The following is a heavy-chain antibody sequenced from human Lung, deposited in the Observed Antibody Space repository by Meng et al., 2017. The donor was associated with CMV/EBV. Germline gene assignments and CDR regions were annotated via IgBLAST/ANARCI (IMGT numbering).Heavy chain of an antibody. D-gene: IGHD3-22*01. V-gene: IGHV1-2*02. CDR2: INPNSGGT. CDR3: ARVDYYDSSGYYNPDY. CDR1: YTFTGYY. Sequence: YTFTGYYMHWVRQDPGPGLEWMGWINPNSGGTNYAQEFQGRVTMTRDTSISTAYMELSRLRSDDTAVYYCARVDYYDSSGYYNPDYWGQGTLVTVSS. J-gene: IGHJ4*02.